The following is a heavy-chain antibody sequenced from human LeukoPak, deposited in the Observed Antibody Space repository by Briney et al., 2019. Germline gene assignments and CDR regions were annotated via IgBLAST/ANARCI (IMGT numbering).Heavy chain of an antibody. CDR2: ISSNGGST. J-gene: IGHJ4*02. D-gene: IGHD3-3*01. CDR1: GFTFSSYA. V-gene: IGHV3-64*01. Sequence: QSGGSLRLSCAASGFTFSSYAMHWVRQAPGKGLEYVSAISSNGGSTYYANSVKGRFTISRDNSKNTLYLQMGSLRAEDMAVYYCARDRGDFWSGYSYYFDYWGQGTLVTVSS. CDR3: ARDRGDFWSGYSYYFDY.